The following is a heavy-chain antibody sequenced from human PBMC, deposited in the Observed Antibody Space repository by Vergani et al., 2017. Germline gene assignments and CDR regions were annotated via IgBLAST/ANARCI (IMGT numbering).Heavy chain of an antibody. V-gene: IGHV4-34*01. CDR1: GGSFTSYN. D-gene: IGHD4-11*01. CDR3: ARVNTETNGHLYYYYYMDV. Sequence: QVQLQQWGGGLLKPSETLSLTCVVNGGSFTSYNWTWIRKSPGEGLEWVADIDHTGRPDYNPSLKSRLTMSVDKSRNQFSLTLNSVTATATAIYFCARVNTETNGHLYYYYYMDVWGQGTAVTVS. J-gene: IGHJ6*03. CDR2: IDHTGRP.